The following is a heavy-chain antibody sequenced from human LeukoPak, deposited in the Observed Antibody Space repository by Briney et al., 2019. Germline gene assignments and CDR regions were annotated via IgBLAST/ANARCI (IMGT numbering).Heavy chain of an antibody. CDR1: GGSFSGYY. Sequence: SETLSLTCAVYGGSFSGYYWSWIRQPPGKGLEWIGEINHSGSTNYNPSLKSRVTISVDTSKNQSSLKLSSVTAADTAVYYCARNRSYRPPHDYWGQGTLVTVSS. CDR2: INHSGST. D-gene: IGHD3-16*02. V-gene: IGHV4-34*01. CDR3: ARNRSYRPPHDY. J-gene: IGHJ4*02.